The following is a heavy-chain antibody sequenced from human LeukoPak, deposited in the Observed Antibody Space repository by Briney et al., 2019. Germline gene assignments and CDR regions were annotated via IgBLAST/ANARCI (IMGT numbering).Heavy chain of an antibody. D-gene: IGHD3-22*01. J-gene: IGHJ4*02. V-gene: IGHV1-2*02. CDR3: ARDYYYYDSSAYPY. Sequence: ASVKVSCKASGYSFTGYFMHWVRQAPGQGLEWMGWINPNSGGTNYAQKFQGRVTMTRDTSITTAYMELSSLRSDDTAVYYCARDYYYYDSSAYPYWGQGTLVTVSS. CDR2: INPNSGGT. CDR1: GYSFTGYF.